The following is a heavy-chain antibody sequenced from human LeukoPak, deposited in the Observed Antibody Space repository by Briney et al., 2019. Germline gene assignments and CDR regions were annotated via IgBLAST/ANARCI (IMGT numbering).Heavy chain of an antibody. CDR1: GGAISSGSYY. CDR2: IYTSGNT. V-gene: IGHV4-61*02. J-gene: IGHJ5*02. CDR3: ARGWHYNFWSDYAIYNWFDP. Sequence: SETLSLTCTVSGGAISSGSYYWSWIRQPAGKGLEWIGRIYTSGNTNYNPSLKSRVTISVDTSKNHFSLKLSFVTAADTAVYYCARGWHYNFWSDYAIYNWFDPWGQGTPVTVSS. D-gene: IGHD3-3*01.